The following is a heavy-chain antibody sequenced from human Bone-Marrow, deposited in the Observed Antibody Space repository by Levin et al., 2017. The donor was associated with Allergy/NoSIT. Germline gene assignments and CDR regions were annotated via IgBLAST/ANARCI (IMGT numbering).Heavy chain of an antibody. Sequence: GGSLRLSCAASEFTFRTYWMHWVRQAPGKGLEWVARINNEGSSSTYADAVKGRFTISRDNAKNTLYVQMNSLRAEDTAVYYCTRGGSGYAYYYAMDVWGQGTTVIVSS. J-gene: IGHJ6*02. D-gene: IGHD5-12*01. CDR1: EFTFRTYW. CDR3: TRGGSGYAYYYAMDV. V-gene: IGHV3-74*03. CDR2: INNEGSSS.